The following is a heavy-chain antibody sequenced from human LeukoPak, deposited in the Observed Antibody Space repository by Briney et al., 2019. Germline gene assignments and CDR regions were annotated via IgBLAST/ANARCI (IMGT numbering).Heavy chain of an antibody. CDR3: ARELGYCGHTRCHKPLDF. V-gene: IGHV3-74*01. J-gene: IGHJ4*02. D-gene: IGHD2-2*01. CDR1: GFSFSDYW. Sequence: GGSLRLSCVASGFSFSDYWMDWVRQVPGKGLVWVSRINGDGSSASYADSVTERFTISRDNAKNTMYLQMNSLRGEDTAVYYSARELGYCGHTRCHKPLDFWVQGTLATVSS. CDR2: INGDGSSA.